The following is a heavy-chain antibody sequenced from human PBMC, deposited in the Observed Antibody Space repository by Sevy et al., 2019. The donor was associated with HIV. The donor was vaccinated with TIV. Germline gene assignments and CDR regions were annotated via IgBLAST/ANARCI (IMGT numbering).Heavy chain of an antibody. CDR3: AKDWMWESDHFRNYYGMNV. D-gene: IGHD3-3*02. J-gene: IGHJ6*02. V-gene: IGHV3-30*18. CDR1: GFTFSSYG. CDR2: ISYDGSNK. Sequence: GGSLRLSCAASGFTFSSYGMHWVRQAPGKGLEWVAVISYDGSNKFYVDSVKGRFTISRDNSKNTLYQQMNSLRAEDTAVYYCAKDWMWESDHFRNYYGMNVWGQGTTVTVSS.